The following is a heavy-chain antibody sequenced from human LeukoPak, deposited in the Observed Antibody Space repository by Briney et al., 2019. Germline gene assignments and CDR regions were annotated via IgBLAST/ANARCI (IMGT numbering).Heavy chain of an antibody. Sequence: SETLSLICSVSSYSINSNYYWGWIRQSPGKGLEWIGEINHSGSTNYNPSLKSRVTISVDTSKNQFSLKLSSVTAADTAVYYCARRAGDYSHPYDYWGQGILVTVSS. CDR2: INHSGST. CDR3: ARRAGDYSHPYDY. J-gene: IGHJ4*02. D-gene: IGHD3-22*01. CDR1: SYSINSNYY. V-gene: IGHV4-38-2*01.